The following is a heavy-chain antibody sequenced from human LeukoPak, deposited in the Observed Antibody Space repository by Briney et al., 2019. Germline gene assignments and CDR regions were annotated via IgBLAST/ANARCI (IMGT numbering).Heavy chain of an antibody. Sequence: LSGGSLRLSCVASGFTFTDYFMSWVRQAPGKGLEWVASIKHNGGEKYYVDSVKGRFTISRDNAKNSLYLQMYSLRAEDTAVYYCARASGYSSGWPYDYWGQGTLVTVSS. CDR3: ARASGYSSGWPYDY. CDR2: IKHNGGEK. CDR1: GFTFTDYF. V-gene: IGHV3-7*03. J-gene: IGHJ4*02. D-gene: IGHD6-19*01.